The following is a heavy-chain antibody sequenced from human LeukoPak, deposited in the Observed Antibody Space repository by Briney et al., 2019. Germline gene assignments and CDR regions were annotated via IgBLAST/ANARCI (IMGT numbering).Heavy chain of an antibody. Sequence: GGSLRLSCEGSGFTFNYWMGWVRQAPGKGLQWVANIKTDGSEKYYVDSVKGRFTISRDNAKNSLYLQMNSLRAEDTAVYYCARDQYCSSTSCSYPARYYYYGMDVWGQGTTVTVSS. CDR3: ARDQYCSSTSCSYPARYYYYGMDV. V-gene: IGHV3-7*01. CDR2: IKTDGSEK. J-gene: IGHJ6*02. CDR1: GFTFNYW. D-gene: IGHD2-2*01.